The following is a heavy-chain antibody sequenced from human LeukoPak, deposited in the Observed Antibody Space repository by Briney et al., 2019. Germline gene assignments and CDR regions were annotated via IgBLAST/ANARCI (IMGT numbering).Heavy chain of an antibody. CDR2: ISSSSSTI. J-gene: IGHJ4*02. Sequence: GGSPRLSCAASGFTFSSYSMNWVRQAPGKGLEWVSYISSSSSTIYYADSVKGRFTISRDNAKNSLYLQMNSLRAEDTAVYYCARLDPEYYFDYWGQGTLVTVSS. CDR3: ARLDPEYYFDY. V-gene: IGHV3-48*01. CDR1: GFTFSSYS.